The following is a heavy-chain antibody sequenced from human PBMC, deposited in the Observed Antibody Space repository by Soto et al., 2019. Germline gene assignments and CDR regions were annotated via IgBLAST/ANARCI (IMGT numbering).Heavy chain of an antibody. CDR1: GFTFDTYA. J-gene: IGHJ4*02. CDR2: ISYDGSNQ. CDR3: TRGLLTDFFDY. V-gene: IGHV3-30-3*01. Sequence: GGSLRLSCAASGFTFDTYAMHWVRQAPGKGLEWVAVISYDGSNQFYAGYVKGRFTVSRDNSKNTLYLQVNSLRNDDTAVYYCTRGLLTDFFDYWGQGALVTVSS.